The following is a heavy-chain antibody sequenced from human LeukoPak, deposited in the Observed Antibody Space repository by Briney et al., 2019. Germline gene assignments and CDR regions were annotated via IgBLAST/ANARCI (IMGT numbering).Heavy chain of an antibody. CDR2: INSDGSST. V-gene: IGHV3-74*01. J-gene: IGHJ4*02. Sequence: QAGGSLRLSCAVSGFTFSSYWMHWVRQAPGKGLVWVSRINSDGSSTSYADSVKGRFTISRDNAKNTLYLQMNSLRAEDTAVYYCARVTGDWNDVEYFDYWGQGTLVTVSS. CDR1: GFTFSSYW. D-gene: IGHD1-1*01. CDR3: ARVTGDWNDVEYFDY.